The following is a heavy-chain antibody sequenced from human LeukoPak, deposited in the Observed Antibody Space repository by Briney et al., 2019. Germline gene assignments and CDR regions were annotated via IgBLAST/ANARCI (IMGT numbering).Heavy chain of an antibody. D-gene: IGHD4-17*01. CDR2: IYYSGST. CDR3: ARHYLYGDSSWDS. Sequence: SETLSLTCTVSGGSISSSSYYWGWIRQPPGKGLEWIGSIYYSGSTYYNPSLKSRVTISLDTSKNQFSLNMYSVTAADTAVYFCARHYLYGDSSWDSWGPGNLVTVSS. CDR1: GGSISSSSYY. V-gene: IGHV4-39*01. J-gene: IGHJ4*02.